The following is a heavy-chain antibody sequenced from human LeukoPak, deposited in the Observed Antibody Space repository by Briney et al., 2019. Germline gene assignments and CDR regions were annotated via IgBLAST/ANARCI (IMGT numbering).Heavy chain of an antibody. CDR3: ARSRSPFDWSFDAFDI. J-gene: IGHJ3*02. Sequence: GGSLRLSCAASGFTFSSYAMHWVRQAPGKGLEWVAVISYDGSNKYYADSVKGRFTISRDNSKNTLYLQMNSLRAEDTAVYYCARSRSPFDWSFDAFDIWGQGTMVTVSS. CDR2: ISYDGSNK. V-gene: IGHV3-30-3*01. CDR1: GFTFSSYA. D-gene: IGHD3-9*01.